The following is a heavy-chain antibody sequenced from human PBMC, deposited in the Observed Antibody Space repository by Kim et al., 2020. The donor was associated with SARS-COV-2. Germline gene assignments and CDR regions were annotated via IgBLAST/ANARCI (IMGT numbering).Heavy chain of an antibody. CDR3: ASPYNSGWPYYYYGMDV. Sequence: ASVKVSCKASGYTFTSYDINWVRHATGQGLEWMGWMNPNSGNTGYAQKFQGRVTMTRNTSISTAYMELSSLRSEDTAVYYCASPYNSGWPYYYYGMDVWGQWTTVNVSS. CDR1: GYTFTSYD. V-gene: IGHV1-8*01. J-gene: IGHJ6*02. D-gene: IGHD6-19*01. CDR2: MNPNSGNT.